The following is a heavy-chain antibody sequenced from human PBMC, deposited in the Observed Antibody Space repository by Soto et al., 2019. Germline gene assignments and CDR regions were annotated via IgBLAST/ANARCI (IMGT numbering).Heavy chain of an antibody. J-gene: IGHJ5*02. CDR2: IDPSDSYT. D-gene: IGHD3-16*01. CDR1: GYSFTGDW. V-gene: IGHV5-10-1*01. Sequence: PGESLRICWNGSGYSFTGDWISGGRQSRGRGLDWMGRIDPSDSYTNYSPSFQGHVTISADKSISTAYLQWSSLKASDTAMYSCARHSDTPGGNSFDRWGQGTLVTVSS. CDR3: ARHSDTPGGNSFDR.